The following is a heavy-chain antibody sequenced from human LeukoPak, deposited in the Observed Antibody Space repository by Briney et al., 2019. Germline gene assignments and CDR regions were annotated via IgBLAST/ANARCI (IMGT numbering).Heavy chain of an antibody. CDR3: AKDYYGSGTYPDY. CDR1: GFTFSSYA. Sequence: GGSLRLSCAASGFTFSSYAMHWVRQASGKGLEWVTFIHYDGNNKYYADSVKGRFTISRDNSKNTLYLQMNSLRAEDTAVYYCAKDYYGSGTYPDYWGQGTLVTVSS. D-gene: IGHD3-10*01. CDR2: IHYDGNNK. J-gene: IGHJ4*02. V-gene: IGHV3-30*02.